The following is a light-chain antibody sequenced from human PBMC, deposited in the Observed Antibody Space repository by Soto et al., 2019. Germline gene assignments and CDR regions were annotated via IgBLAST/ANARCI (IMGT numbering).Light chain of an antibody. CDR3: QQRSNWPPT. V-gene: IGKV3-11*01. J-gene: IGKJ2*01. Sequence: EIVLTQSPATLSLSPGERATLSCRASQSVSSYLAWYQQKPGQAPRLLIYDASNRATGIPARFSGSGSGTDFTPTISSLEPEDFAVYYCQQRSNWPPTSGQGTKLEIK. CDR2: DAS. CDR1: QSVSSY.